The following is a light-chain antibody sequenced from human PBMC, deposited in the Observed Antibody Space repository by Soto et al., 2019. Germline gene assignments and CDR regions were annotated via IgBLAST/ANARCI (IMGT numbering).Light chain of an antibody. CDR3: QQYIQWPLT. J-gene: IGKJ4*01. Sequence: EIVLTQSPATLSVSPGERATLSCRASQSVSSSHLAWYQQKPGQAPRLLIQGASTRATGIQGRFTGSGSGTEFTLTISSLQSEDFAVYYCQQYIQWPLTFGGGTKVDI. CDR1: QSVSSSH. CDR2: GAS. V-gene: IGKV3-15*01.